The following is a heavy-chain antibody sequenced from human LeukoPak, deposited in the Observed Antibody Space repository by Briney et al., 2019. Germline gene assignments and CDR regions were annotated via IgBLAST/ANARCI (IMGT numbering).Heavy chain of an antibody. Sequence: SETLSLTCTVSGGSISSYYWSWIRQPPGKGLEWIGYIYYSGSTNYNPSLKSRVTISVDTSKNQFSLKLSSVTAADTAVYYCARHKLAVAVPNFDYWGQGTLVTVSS. CDR1: GGSISSYY. CDR3: ARHKLAVAVPNFDY. D-gene: IGHD6-19*01. V-gene: IGHV4-59*08. CDR2: IYYSGST. J-gene: IGHJ4*02.